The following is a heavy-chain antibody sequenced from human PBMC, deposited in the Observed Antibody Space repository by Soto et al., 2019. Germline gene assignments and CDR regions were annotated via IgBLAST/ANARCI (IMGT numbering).Heavy chain of an antibody. J-gene: IGHJ6*02. CDR1: GFTFSNAW. CDR2: IKSKTDGGTT. V-gene: IGHV3-15*01. Sequence: GGSLRLSCAASGFTFSNAWMSWVRQAPGKGLEWVGRIKSKTDGGTTDYAAPVKGRFTISRDDSKNTLYLQMNSLKTEDTAVYYCTTGYCSSTSCWGYYYYYGMDVWGQGTTVTVSS. CDR3: TTGYCSSTSCWGYYYYYGMDV. D-gene: IGHD2-2*01.